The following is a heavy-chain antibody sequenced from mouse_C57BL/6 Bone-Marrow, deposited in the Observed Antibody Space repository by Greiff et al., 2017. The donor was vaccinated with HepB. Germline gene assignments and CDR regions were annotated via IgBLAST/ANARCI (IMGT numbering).Heavy chain of an antibody. CDR3: ARGISFDV. V-gene: IGHV1-85*01. J-gene: IGHJ1*03. CDR2: IYPRDGST. Sequence: QVQLKESGPELVKPGASVKLSCKASGYTFTSDDINWVKQRPGQGLEWIGWIYPRDGSTKYNEKFKGKATLTVDTSSSTAYMELHSLTSEDSAVYFCARGISFDVWGTGTTVTVSS. CDR1: GYTFTSDD.